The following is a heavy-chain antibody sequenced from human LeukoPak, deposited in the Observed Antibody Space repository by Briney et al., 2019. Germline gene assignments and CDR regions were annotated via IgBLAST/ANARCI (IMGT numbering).Heavy chain of an antibody. Sequence: GGSLRLPCAASGFTFSNYAMHWVRQAPGKGLEWVAVISYDGNYQYYGGSVKGRFTLSRDNSKSTLYLHMNTLRSEDTAVYYCARTLYSQGYEFDYWGQGTLVTVSS. V-gene: IGHV3-30*04. J-gene: IGHJ4*02. CDR3: ARTLYSQGYEFDY. D-gene: IGHD5-18*01. CDR2: ISYDGNYQ. CDR1: GFTFSNYA.